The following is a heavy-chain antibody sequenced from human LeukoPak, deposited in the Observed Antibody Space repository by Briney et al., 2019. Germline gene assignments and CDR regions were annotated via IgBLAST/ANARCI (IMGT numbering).Heavy chain of an antibody. J-gene: IGHJ4*02. CDR1: GGSFSGYY. D-gene: IGHD3-3*01. V-gene: IGHV4-34*01. CDR2: INHSGST. CDR3: ASLLDTLNYDFWSGYLDY. Sequence: SETLSLTCAVYGGSFSGYYWSWIRQPPGKGLEWIGEINHSGSTNYNPSLKSRVTISVDTSTNQFSLRLSSVTAADTAVYYCASLLDTLNYDFWSGYLDYWGQGTLVTVSS.